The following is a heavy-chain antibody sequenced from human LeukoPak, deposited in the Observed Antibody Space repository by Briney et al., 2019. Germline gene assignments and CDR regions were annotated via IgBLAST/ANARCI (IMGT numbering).Heavy chain of an antibody. CDR2: ISYDGSNK. CDR1: GFTFSTYA. V-gene: IGHV3-30-3*01. CDR3: ARDPPLDYGGNPGLVDAFDI. Sequence: GGSLRLSCAASGFTFSTYAMHWVRQAPGKGLEWVAVISYDGSNKYYADSVKGRFTISRDNSKNTLYLQMNSLRSEDTAVYYCARDPPLDYGGNPGLVDAFDIWGQGTMVTVSS. J-gene: IGHJ3*02. D-gene: IGHD4-23*01.